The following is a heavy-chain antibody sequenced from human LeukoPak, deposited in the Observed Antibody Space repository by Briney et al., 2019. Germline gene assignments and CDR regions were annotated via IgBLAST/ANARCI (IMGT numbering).Heavy chain of an antibody. CDR3: ARGFAYCSSTSCDVRGDWFDP. V-gene: IGHV1-8*01. Sequence: ASVKASCKASGYTFTSYDINWVRQATGQGLEWMGWMNPNSGNTGYAQKFQGRVTMTRNTSISTAYMELSSLRSEDTAVYYCARGFAYCSSTSCDVRGDWFDPWGQGTLVTVSS. D-gene: IGHD2-2*01. CDR2: MNPNSGNT. J-gene: IGHJ5*02. CDR1: GYTFTSYD.